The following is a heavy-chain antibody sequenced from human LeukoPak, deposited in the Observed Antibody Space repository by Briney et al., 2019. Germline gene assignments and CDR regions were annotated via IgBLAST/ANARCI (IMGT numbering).Heavy chain of an antibody. CDR1: GFIFSRYW. CDR2: IKQDGSEK. Sequence: GGSLRLSCAASGFIFSRYWMSWVRQAPGKGLEWVAKIKQDGSEKYYVDSVKGRFTISRDNAKNSLYLQMNSLRAEDTAVYYCARGLAGFDFWGQGTLVTISS. CDR3: ARGLAGFDF. J-gene: IGHJ4*02. V-gene: IGHV3-7*05.